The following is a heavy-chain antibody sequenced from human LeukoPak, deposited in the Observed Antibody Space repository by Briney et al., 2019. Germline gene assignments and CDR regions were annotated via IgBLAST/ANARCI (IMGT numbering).Heavy chain of an antibody. CDR2: IYYTGYT. J-gene: IGHJ5*02. V-gene: IGHV4-59*08. D-gene: IGHD3-22*01. CDR1: GGSISNFY. CDR3: ARGHNYYDSSGYHNWFDP. Sequence: NPSETLSLTCTVSGGSISNFYWSWVRQPPGKGLEWIGFIYYTGYTKYNASLKGRLTISLDTSKNQFSLRLSSVTATDTAVYYCARGHNYYDSSGYHNWFDPWGQETLVTVSS.